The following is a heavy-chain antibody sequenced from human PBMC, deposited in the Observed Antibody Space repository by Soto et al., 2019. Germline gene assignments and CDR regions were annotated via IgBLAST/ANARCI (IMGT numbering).Heavy chain of an antibody. CDR1: GYTFRNYG. Sequence: QVQLLQSATEVKKPGASVKVSCKAYGYTFRNYGITWVRQAPGQGLEWMGWVSGYNRNTNYAQKFEDRVTMTTDASAGTAFSELRGRTSDDTAVYYGAKERQYEPLPEGGQGTLANVS. J-gene: IGHJ4*02. D-gene: IGHD2-2*01. CDR3: AKERQYEPLPE. CDR2: VSGYNRNT. V-gene: IGHV1-18*01.